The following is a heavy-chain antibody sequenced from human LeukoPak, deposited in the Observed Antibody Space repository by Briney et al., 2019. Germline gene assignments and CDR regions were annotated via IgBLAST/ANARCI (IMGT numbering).Heavy chain of an antibody. CDR3: VXXNWGYYADY. CDR2: ISHSGST. D-gene: IGHD7-27*01. J-gene: IGHJ4*02. Sequence: PSETLSLTCAVYGGSFSGYYWSWIRQPPGKGLEWIGEISHSGSTNYNPSLKSRVTISVDTSKNQFSLKLSSVTAADTAVYYCVXXNWGYYADYWGQGTLVTVSS. CDR1: GGSFSGYY. V-gene: IGHV4-34*01.